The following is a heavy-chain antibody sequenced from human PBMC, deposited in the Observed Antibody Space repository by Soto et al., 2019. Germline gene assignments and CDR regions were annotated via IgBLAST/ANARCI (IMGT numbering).Heavy chain of an antibody. CDR1: GFTFSNYN. CDR2: ISSSSSYI. Sequence: EVQLVESGGGLVKPGGSLRLSCAASGFTFSNYNMNWVRQAPGKGLEWVSSISSSSSYIYYADSVKGRFTISRDHAKNSLYLQINSLSAEDTAVYYCARGSAEAGTAAIDHRGQGPLVTPSS. CDR3: ARGSAEAGTAAIDH. D-gene: IGHD6-19*01. J-gene: IGHJ4*02. V-gene: IGHV3-21*01.